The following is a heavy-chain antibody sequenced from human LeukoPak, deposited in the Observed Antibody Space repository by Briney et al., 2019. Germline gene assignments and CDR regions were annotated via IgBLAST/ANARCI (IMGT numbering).Heavy chain of an antibody. Sequence: ASVNVSCKVSGYTLTELSMHWVRQAPGQGLEWMGWISAYNGNTNYAQKLQGRVTMTTDTSTSTAYMELRSLRSDDTAVYYCARNPPQDPWGQGTLVTVSS. CDR1: GYTLTELS. J-gene: IGHJ5*02. CDR2: ISAYNGNT. V-gene: IGHV1-18*01. CDR3: ARNPPQDP.